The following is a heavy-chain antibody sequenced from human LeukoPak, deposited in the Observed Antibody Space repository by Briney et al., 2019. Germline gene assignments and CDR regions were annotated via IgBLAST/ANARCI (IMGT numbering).Heavy chain of an antibody. Sequence: PGRSLRLSCAASGFTFSSYAMHWVRQAPGKGLEWVAVISYDGSNKYYADSVKGRFTISRDNSKNTLYLQMNSLRAEDTAVYYCAKNGPKGELGGYWGQGTLVTVSS. V-gene: IGHV3-30-3*02. D-gene: IGHD1-7*01. CDR3: AKNGPKGELGGY. CDR2: ISYDGSNK. CDR1: GFTFSSYA. J-gene: IGHJ4*02.